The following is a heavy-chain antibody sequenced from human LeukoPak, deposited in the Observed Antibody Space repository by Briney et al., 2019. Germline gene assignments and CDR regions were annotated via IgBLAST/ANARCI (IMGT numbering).Heavy chain of an antibody. CDR3: AKVGQLQD. J-gene: IGHJ4*02. D-gene: IGHD6-19*01. Sequence: SETLSLTCPVSSGSFSDYSWAWIRQPPGKGLEWIADIDRIGNTKYNPSPKSRVTLSVDTSKRQFSLKMNSVTAADSAIYYCAKVGQLQDWGRGTLVTVSS. CDR2: IDRIGNT. CDR1: SGSFSDYS. V-gene: IGHV4-34*01.